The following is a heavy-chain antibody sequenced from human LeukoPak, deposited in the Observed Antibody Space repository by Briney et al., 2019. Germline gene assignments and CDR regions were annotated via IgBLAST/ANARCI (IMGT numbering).Heavy chain of an antibody. CDR1: GGSISSYY. CDR2: IYYSGST. J-gene: IGHJ4*02. Sequence: PSETLSLICTVSGGSISSYYWSWIRQPPGKGLEWIGYIYYSGSTNYNPSLKSRVTISVDTSKNQFSLKLSSVTAADTAVYYCARHPRKGIVVVVCEIDYWGQGTLVTVSS. D-gene: IGHD2-15*01. V-gene: IGHV4-59*08. CDR3: ARHPRKGIVVVVCEIDY.